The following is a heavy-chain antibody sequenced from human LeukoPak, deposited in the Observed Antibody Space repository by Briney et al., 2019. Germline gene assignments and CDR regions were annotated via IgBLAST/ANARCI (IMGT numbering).Heavy chain of an antibody. J-gene: IGHJ4*02. CDR2: INHSGST. Sequence: PSETLSLTCAVYGGSFSGYYWSWIRQPPGKGLEWIGEINHSGSTNYNPSLKSRVTISVDTSKNQFSLKLSSVTAADTAVYYCARGLEGTYSYGRARQDYWGQGTLVTVSS. D-gene: IGHD5-18*01. V-gene: IGHV4-34*01. CDR1: GGSFSGYY. CDR3: ARGLEGTYSYGRARQDY.